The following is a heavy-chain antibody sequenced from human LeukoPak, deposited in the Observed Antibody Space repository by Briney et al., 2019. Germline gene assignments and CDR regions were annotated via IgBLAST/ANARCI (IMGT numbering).Heavy chain of an antibody. Sequence: PGGSLRLSCAASGFTFSSYAMSWVRQAPGKGLEWVSAISGSGGSTYYADSGKGRFTISRDNSKNTLYLQMNSLRAEDTAVYYCAKAGAVVVVAAKYFDYWGQGTLVTVSS. V-gene: IGHV3-23*01. J-gene: IGHJ4*02. CDR3: AKAGAVVVVAAKYFDY. CDR1: GFTFSSYA. D-gene: IGHD2-15*01. CDR2: ISGSGGST.